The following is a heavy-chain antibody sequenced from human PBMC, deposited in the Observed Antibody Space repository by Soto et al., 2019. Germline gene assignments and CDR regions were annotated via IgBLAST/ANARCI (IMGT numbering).Heavy chain of an antibody. V-gene: IGHV4-59*01. D-gene: IGHD4-17*01. J-gene: IGHJ4*02. Sequence: PSETLSLTRTVSGGSISSYYWCWIRQPPGKGLEWIGYIYYSGSTNYNPSLKSRVTISVDTSKNQFSLKLSSVTAADTAVYYCARRYGDSFDYWGQGTLVTVSS. CDR2: IYYSGST. CDR3: ARRYGDSFDY. CDR1: GGSISSYY.